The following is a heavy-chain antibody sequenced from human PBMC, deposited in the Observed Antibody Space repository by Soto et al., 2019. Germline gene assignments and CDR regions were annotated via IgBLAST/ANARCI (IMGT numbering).Heavy chain of an antibody. Sequence: GGSLRLSCAASGFTFSSYGMHWVRQAPGKGLEWVAVISYDGSNKYYADSVKGRFTISRDNSKNTLYLQMNSLRAEDTAVYYCAKDRVESIVGATTLDYWGQGTLVTVSS. D-gene: IGHD1-26*01. V-gene: IGHV3-30*18. CDR1: GFTFSSYG. CDR2: ISYDGSNK. CDR3: AKDRVESIVGATTLDY. J-gene: IGHJ4*02.